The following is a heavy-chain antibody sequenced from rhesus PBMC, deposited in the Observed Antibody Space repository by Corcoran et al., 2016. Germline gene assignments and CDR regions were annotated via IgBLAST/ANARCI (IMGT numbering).Heavy chain of an antibody. Sequence: EVQLVESGGGLVQPGGSLRLSCAASGFTFSSYGISWVLQGPGKGLEGVSYISNGGGSTYYADSVRGRFTISRDNSKNTLSLQMNSLRAEDTAVYYCAKQRLALDYWGQGVLVTVSS. J-gene: IGHJ4*01. CDR1: GFTFSSYG. CDR2: ISNGGGST. CDR3: AKQRLALDY. D-gene: IGHD6-31*01. V-gene: IGHV3S5*01.